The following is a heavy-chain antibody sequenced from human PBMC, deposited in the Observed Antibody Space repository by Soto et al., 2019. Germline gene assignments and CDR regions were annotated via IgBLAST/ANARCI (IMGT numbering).Heavy chain of an antibody. J-gene: IGHJ3*02. V-gene: IGHV1-69*06. CDR1: GGTFSSYA. CDR3: ARGYHYDSSGSEDDAFDI. CDR2: IIPIFRTT. D-gene: IGHD3-22*01. Sequence: QVQLVQSGAEVKKPGSSVKVSCKASGGTFSSYAISWVRQAPGQGLEWMGGIIPIFRTTNYAQKFQGRVTITADKYTSTAYMELSSLRSEDTAVYYCARGYHYDSSGSEDDAFDIWGQGTMVIVSS.